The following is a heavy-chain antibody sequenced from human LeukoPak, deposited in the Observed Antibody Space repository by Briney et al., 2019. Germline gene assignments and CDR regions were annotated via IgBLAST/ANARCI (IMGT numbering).Heavy chain of an antibody. CDR2: IYPGGTT. CDR1: GDSLTYYH. D-gene: IGHD2-21*01. Sequence: SETLSLTCTVSGDSLTYYHWTWIRQPPGKALEWIGDIYPGGTTRYNPSLRSRTTIPVDTSKNQFSLMLGSVTAADTALYYCERHVAHTSKIDFWGLGTLVTVSS. V-gene: IGHV4-4*09. J-gene: IGHJ4*02. CDR3: ERHVAHTSKIDF.